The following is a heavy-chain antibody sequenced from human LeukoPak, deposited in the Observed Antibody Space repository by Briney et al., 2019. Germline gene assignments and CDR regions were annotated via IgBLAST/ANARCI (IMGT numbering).Heavy chain of an antibody. V-gene: IGHV3-23*01. CDR3: AKGYNSASSLQYVFDI. CDR2: ISGSSGST. D-gene: IGHD2/OR15-2a*01. Sequence: QSGGSLRLSCEASGFTFSSNTMSWVRQAPGKGLEWVSVISGSSGSTYYVDSVKGRFTISRDNSKNTLYLQMNSLRVEDTAVYYCAKGYNSASSLQYVFDIWGQGTMVTVSS. CDR1: GFTFSSNT. J-gene: IGHJ3*02.